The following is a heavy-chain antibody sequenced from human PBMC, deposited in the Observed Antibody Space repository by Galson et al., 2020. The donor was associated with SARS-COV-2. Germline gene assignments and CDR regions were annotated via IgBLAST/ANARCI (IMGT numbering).Heavy chain of an antibody. V-gene: IGHV4-39*07. Sequence: SETLSLTCTVSGGSIRSSNYYWGWIRQPPGKGLEWIGSVLNSGTTHYSPSLQSRVTISVDTSKNQFSLNLNSVTAAVTAMHYCARDATSSGWYNWFDPWGQGTLVTVSS. CDR2: VLNSGTT. CDR3: ARDATSSGWYNWFDP. CDR1: GGSIRSSNYY. D-gene: IGHD6-19*01. J-gene: IGHJ5*02.